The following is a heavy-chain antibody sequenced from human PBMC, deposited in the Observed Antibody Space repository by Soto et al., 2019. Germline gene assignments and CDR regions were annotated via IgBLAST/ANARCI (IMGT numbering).Heavy chain of an antibody. Sequence: SQTLSLTSAISGDSISTNSATWDWIKQSPSRVLEWLGRTYYRPKGYNDDAVSWKGKITINRDTSNNQLPLQLNSVTPDDTAVYSCASLIGDGWLDSWGWGTVVHVSS. CDR1: GDSISTNSAT. CDR2: TYYRPKGYN. CDR3: ASLIGDGWLDS. J-gene: IGHJ5*01. D-gene: IGHD2-8*01. V-gene: IGHV6-1*01.